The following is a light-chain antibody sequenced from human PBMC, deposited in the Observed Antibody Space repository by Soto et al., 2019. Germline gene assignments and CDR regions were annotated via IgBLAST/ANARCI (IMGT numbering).Light chain of an antibody. Sequence: EIVLTKAPVTLSLSPGERSTLSCMASQSVSNNYLAWYQQKPGQAPRLLIYGASNRATGIPDRFSGSGSGTDFTLTISRLETEDFAMYYCQQYSSSRTFGQGTKVDIK. CDR2: GAS. CDR3: QQYSSSRT. CDR1: QSVSNNY. V-gene: IGKV3-20*01. J-gene: IGKJ1*01.